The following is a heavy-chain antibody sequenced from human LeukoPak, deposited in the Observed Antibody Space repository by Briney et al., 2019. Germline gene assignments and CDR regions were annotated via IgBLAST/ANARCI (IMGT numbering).Heavy chain of an antibody. CDR3: ARDTRLRYCGGDCFYYGMDV. V-gene: IGHV1-18*01. J-gene: IGHJ6*04. CDR2: ISAYNGNT. Sequence: SVKLSFTAAVSSGSICGSSYLWNSPGQRLEWMGWISAYNGNTNYAQKLQRTVPMTTDKPTSTADMELRSLRSDDTAVYYCARDTRLRYCGGDCFYYGMDVWGKGTTVTVS. D-gene: IGHD2-21*01. CDR1: VSSGSICG.